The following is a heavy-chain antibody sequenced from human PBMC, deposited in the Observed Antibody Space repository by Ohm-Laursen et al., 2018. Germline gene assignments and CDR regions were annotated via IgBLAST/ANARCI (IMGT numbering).Heavy chain of an antibody. D-gene: IGHD4-23*01. CDR1: GFTFSSYA. V-gene: IGHV3-23*01. Sequence: SLRLSCAASGFTFSSYAMSWVRQAPGKGLEWVSAITGGGGVTFYADSVKGRFTISRDNSNYTLYLQMNSLRADDMALYYCAKDRAAVVTPAVDYWGQGTLVTVSS. CDR3: AKDRAAVVTPAVDY. J-gene: IGHJ4*02. CDR2: ITGGGGVT.